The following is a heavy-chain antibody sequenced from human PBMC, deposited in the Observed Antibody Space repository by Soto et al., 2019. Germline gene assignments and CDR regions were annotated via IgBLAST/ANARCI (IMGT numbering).Heavy chain of an antibody. CDR1: GFTFSNYA. J-gene: IGHJ4*02. V-gene: IGHV3-23*01. D-gene: IGHD5-18*01. Sequence: DEQLMESGGGLVQPGGSLRLSCAASGFTFSNYAMNWVRQAPGKGLQGVSGISGSGGGTYYADSVKGRFTISRDNSKSTLYLQMNSLTAEDTAIYYCAKYTLIQLWLGFDYWGQGALVTVSS. CDR3: AKYTLIQLWLGFDY. CDR2: ISGSGGGT.